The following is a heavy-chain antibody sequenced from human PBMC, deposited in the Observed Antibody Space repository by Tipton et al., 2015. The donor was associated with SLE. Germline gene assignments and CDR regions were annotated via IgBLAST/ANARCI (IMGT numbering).Heavy chain of an antibody. CDR3: ARDGPTWGYYYYMDV. V-gene: IGHV4-34*01. D-gene: IGHD7-27*01. J-gene: IGHJ6*03. CDR1: GGSFSGYY. CDR2: INHSGST. Sequence: TLSLTCAVYGGSFSGYYKTTPPVLEWIGEINHSGSTNSNPSLKSRVTISVDTSKNQFSLKLSSVTAADTAVYYCARDGPTWGYYYYMDVWGKGTTVTVSS.